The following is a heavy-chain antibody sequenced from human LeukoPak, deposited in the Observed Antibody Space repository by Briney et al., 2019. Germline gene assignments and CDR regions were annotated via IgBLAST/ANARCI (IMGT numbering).Heavy chain of an antibody. Sequence: GESLRLSCAASGFTFSDYEVNWVRQAPGKGLEWISHISTSGGTIYYANSVRGRFTISRDNAQNSVYLQMKSLRDEDMALYYCARDATTAAGWVYMDVWGKGTTVTVSS. V-gene: IGHV3-48*03. CDR1: GFTFSDYE. J-gene: IGHJ6*03. D-gene: IGHD6-13*01. CDR2: ISTSGGTI. CDR3: ARDATTAAGWVYMDV.